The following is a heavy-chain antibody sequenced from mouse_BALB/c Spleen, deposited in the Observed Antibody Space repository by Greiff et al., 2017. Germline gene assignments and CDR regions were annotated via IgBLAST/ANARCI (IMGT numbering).Heavy chain of an antibody. J-gene: IGHJ4*01. Sequence: VQLKESGPGLVKPSQSLSLTCSVTGYSITSGYYWNWIRQFPGNKLEWMGYISYDGSNNYNPSLKNRISITRDTSKNQFFLKLNSVTTEDTATYYCAREDYGRGDAMDYWGQGTSVTVSS. CDR1: GYSITSGYY. V-gene: IGHV3-6*02. CDR3: AREDYGRGDAMDY. D-gene: IGHD1-1*01. CDR2: ISYDGSN.